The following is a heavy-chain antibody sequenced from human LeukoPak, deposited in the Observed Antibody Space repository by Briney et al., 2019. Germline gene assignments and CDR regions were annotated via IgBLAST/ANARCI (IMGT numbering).Heavy chain of an antibody. V-gene: IGHV3-21*01. CDR1: GFTFSSYS. J-gene: IGHJ3*02. CDR2: ISSSSSYI. D-gene: IGHD1-26*01. CDR3: ARWGPNSGSYYADAFDI. Sequence: PGGSLRLSCAASGFTFSSYSMNWVRQAPGKGLEWVSSISSSSSYIYYADSVKGRFTISRDNAKNSLYLQMNSLRAEDTAVYYCARWGPNSGSYYADAFDIWGQGTMVTVSS.